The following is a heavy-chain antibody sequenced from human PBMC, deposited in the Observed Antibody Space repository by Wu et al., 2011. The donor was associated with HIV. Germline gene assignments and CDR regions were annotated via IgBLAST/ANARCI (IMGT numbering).Heavy chain of an antibody. CDR3: ARSPYYYYMDV. V-gene: IGHV1-69*14. J-gene: IGHJ6*03. CDR1: GGTFNNYA. CDR2: FIPVFDTA. Sequence: QVQLVQSGAEVKKPGSSVKVSCKASGGTFNNYAMSWVRQAPGQGLEWMGRFIPVFDTANYAQKFQGRVTITADKSTSTAYMEVSSLRSEDMAVYYCARSPYYYYMDVWGKGTTVTVSS.